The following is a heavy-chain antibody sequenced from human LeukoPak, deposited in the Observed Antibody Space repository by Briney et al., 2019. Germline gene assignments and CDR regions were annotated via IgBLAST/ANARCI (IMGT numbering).Heavy chain of an antibody. D-gene: IGHD3-22*01. CDR2: LSRGGGST. CDR1: GFPFNMFG. Sequence: GGSLRLSCTGSGFPFNMFGIHWVRQAPGQGLDWVSGLSRGGGSTNYADSVKGRFTISRDYSKNMVFLQMNSLRPEDTAVYYCANRYYYDSSGTKSPPGYWGQGTLVTVSS. CDR3: ANRYYYDSSGTKSPPGY. J-gene: IGHJ4*02. V-gene: IGHV3-23*01.